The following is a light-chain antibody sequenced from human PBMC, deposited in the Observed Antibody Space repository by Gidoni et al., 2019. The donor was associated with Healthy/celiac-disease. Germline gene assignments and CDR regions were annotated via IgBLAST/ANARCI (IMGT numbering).Light chain of an antibody. J-gene: IGLJ3*02. CDR2: EVS. CDR3: SSYTSSSTWV. Sequence: QSALTQPASVSGSPGQSITISCTGTSSDVGGYNYVSWYQQHPGKAPKLMIYEVSNRPSGVSNRFSGAKSGNTASLTSSGLQAEDEADYYCSSYTSSSTWVFGGGTKLT. CDR1: SSDVGGYNY. V-gene: IGLV2-14*01.